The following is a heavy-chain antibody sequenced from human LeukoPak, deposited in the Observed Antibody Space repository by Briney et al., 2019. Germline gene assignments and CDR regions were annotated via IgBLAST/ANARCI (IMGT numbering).Heavy chain of an antibody. Sequence: GASVKVSCKASGYTFTSYYMHWVRQAPGQGLEWMGMINPSSGRTSYAQKFQGRLTMTSDTSTSTVYMEVSSLRSEDTALYYCARLGDSSGYYMRPGDYWGQGTLVTVSS. CDR3: ARLGDSSGYYMRPGDY. J-gene: IGHJ4*02. CDR1: GYTFTSYY. V-gene: IGHV1-46*01. CDR2: INPSSGRT. D-gene: IGHD3-22*01.